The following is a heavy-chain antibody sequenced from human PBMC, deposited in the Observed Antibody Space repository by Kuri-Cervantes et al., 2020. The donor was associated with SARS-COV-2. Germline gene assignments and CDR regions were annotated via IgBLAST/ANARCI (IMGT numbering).Heavy chain of an antibody. V-gene: IGHV3-73*01. D-gene: IGHD2-15*01. CDR3: TRRIYCSGGSCSGGGSYYYYGMDV. Sequence: GESLKISCVASGFTFSGSAMHWVRQASGKGLEWVGRIRSKANSYATAYAASVKGRFTISRDDSKNTAYLQMNSLKTEDTAVYYCTRRIYCSGGSCSGGGSYYYYGMDVWGQGTTVTVSS. J-gene: IGHJ6*02. CDR1: GFTFSGSA. CDR2: IRSKANSYAT.